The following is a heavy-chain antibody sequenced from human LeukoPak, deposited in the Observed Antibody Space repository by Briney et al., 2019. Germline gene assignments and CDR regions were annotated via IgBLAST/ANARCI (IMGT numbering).Heavy chain of an antibody. D-gene: IGHD2-15*01. CDR2: MNPNSGNT. CDR1: EYTFTSYD. J-gene: IGHJ4*02. Sequence: ASVKVSCKASEYTFTSYDINWVRQATGQGLEWMGWMNPNSGNTVYAQKFQGRVTITRDTSISTVYMELSSLRSEDTAVYFCARVDGSSDYWGQGTLVTVSS. CDR3: ARVDGSSDY. V-gene: IGHV1-8*01.